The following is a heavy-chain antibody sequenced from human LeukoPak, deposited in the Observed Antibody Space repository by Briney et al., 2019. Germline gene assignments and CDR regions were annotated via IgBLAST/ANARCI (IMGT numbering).Heavy chain of an antibody. J-gene: IGHJ5*02. V-gene: IGHV5-51*01. CDR3: ARRTEYYYGWGSYYTVNWFDP. Sequence: GESLKISCKGSGYSFTSYWIGWVRQMPGKGLEWMGIIYPGDSDTRYSPSFQGQVTISADKSISTAYLQWSSLKASDTAIYYCARRTEYYYGWGSYYTVNWFDPGGQGSLVTVSA. CDR2: IYPGDSDT. D-gene: IGHD3-10*01. CDR1: GYSFTSYW.